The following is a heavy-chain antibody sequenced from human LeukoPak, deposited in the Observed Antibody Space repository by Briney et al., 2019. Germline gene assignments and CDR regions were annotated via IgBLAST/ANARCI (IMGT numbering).Heavy chain of an antibody. J-gene: IGHJ4*02. CDR3: ARDRSLKAFDY. CDR2: INTDGSST. V-gene: IGHV3-74*01. Sequence: GGSLRLSCAASGFTFSNYWMHWVRQAPGKGLVWVSRINTDGSSTSYADSVKGRFTISRDNAKNTLYLQMNSLRAEDTAVYYCARDRSLKAFDYWGQGTLVTVSS. CDR1: GFTFSNYW.